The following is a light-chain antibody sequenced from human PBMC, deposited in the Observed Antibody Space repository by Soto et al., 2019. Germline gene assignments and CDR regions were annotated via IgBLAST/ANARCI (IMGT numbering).Light chain of an antibody. V-gene: IGKV1-9*01. Sequence: DIQLTQSPSFLSTSVGDRVTITCRASQGISSYLAWYQQNPGKAPKLLIFAASTLPSGVPSRFSGSGSGTEFTLTISSLQPEDFATDYCQQLYSCPWTFGQGTKVEIK. CDR2: AAS. CDR1: QGISSY. J-gene: IGKJ1*01. CDR3: QQLYSCPWT.